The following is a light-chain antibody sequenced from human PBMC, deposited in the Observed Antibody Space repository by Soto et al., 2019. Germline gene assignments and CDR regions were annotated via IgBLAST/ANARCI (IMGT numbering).Light chain of an antibody. CDR3: SSYAGSNTFL. J-gene: IGLJ3*02. CDR1: SSDVGDYNY. V-gene: IGLV2-8*01. Sequence: QSALTQPPSASGSPGQSVTISCTGTSSDVGDYNYVSWYQQHPGKAPKLIIYEVNKRPLGVPDRFSGSKSGNTASLTVSGLQAEDEADYYCSSYAGSNTFLFGGGTQLTVL. CDR2: EVN.